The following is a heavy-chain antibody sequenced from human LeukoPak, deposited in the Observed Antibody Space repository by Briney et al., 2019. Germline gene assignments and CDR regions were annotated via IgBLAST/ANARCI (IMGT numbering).Heavy chain of an antibody. V-gene: IGHV3-53*01. J-gene: IGHJ4*02. CDR3: ARNYGDYAGFYDY. Sequence: GGSLRLSCAASGFTVSSNYMSWVRQAPGKGLEWVSLIYSGGSTYYADSVKGRFTISRDESKNTLYLQMNSLRAEDTAVYYCARNYGDYAGFYDYWGQGTLVTVSS. CDR2: IYSGGST. CDR1: GFTVSSNY. D-gene: IGHD4-17*01.